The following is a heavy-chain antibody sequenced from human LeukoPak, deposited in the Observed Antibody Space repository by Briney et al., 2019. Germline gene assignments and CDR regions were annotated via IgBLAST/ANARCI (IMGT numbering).Heavy chain of an antibody. CDR1: GFTFSSYA. D-gene: IGHD3-9*01. V-gene: IGHV3-64D*06. CDR3: VKPGITIFSMDV. CDR2: ISSNGGST. Sequence: GGSLRLSCTASGFTFSSYAMHWVRQAPGKGLEYVSAISSNGGSTYYADSVKGRFTISRDNSKNTLYLQMSSLRAEDTAVYYCVKPGITIFSMDVWGKGTTVTVSS. J-gene: IGHJ6*03.